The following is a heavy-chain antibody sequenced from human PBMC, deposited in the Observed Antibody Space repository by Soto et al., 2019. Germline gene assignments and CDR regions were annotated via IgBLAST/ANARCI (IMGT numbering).Heavy chain of an antibody. V-gene: IGHV3-48*03. Sequence: GGSLRLSRAASGFTFSSYEMNWVRQAPGKGLEWVSYISSSGSTIYYADSVKGRFTISRDNAKNSLYLQINSLRAEDTAVYYCASQTVWFGELSLDYWGQGTLVTVSS. J-gene: IGHJ4*02. CDR2: ISSSGSTI. CDR1: GFTFSSYE. CDR3: ASQTVWFGELSLDY. D-gene: IGHD3-10*01.